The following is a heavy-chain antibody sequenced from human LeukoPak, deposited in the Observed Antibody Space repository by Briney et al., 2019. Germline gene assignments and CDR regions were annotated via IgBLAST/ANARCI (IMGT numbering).Heavy chain of an antibody. CDR3: AKGADWGHYFDY. CDR2: ISGSGSST. V-gene: IGHV3-23*01. Sequence: GGSLSLSCAASGFTFSSYAMSWVRQAPGQGLEWVSAISGSGSSTYYADSVKGRFTISRDNSKNTLYLQMNSLRAEDTAVYYCAKGADWGHYFDYWGQGTLVTVSS. J-gene: IGHJ4*02. D-gene: IGHD3-9*01. CDR1: GFTFSSYA.